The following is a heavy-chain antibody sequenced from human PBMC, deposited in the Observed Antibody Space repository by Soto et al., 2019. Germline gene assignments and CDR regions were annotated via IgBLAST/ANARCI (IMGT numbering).Heavy chain of an antibody. J-gene: IGHJ5*02. Sequence: SEALSLTCAVSGDSIIRGGYSWSWIRQPPGKGLEWIGYIYHSGSTYYNPSLKSRVTISVGRSKNQFSLKLGSVTAADTAVYYYAGRGIMGRGGWFDNWGQGTLVTVSS. CDR3: AGRGIMGRGGWFDN. CDR1: GDSIIRGGYS. CDR2: IYHSGST. V-gene: IGHV4-30-2*01. D-gene: IGHD2-8*01.